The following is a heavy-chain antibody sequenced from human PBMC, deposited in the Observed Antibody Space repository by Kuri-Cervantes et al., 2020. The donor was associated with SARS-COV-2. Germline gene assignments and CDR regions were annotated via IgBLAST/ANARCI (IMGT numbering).Heavy chain of an antibody. CDR2: ISYDGSNK. CDR3: ARTLGEDIVVVPAATFDY. D-gene: IGHD2-2*01. Sequence: GESLKISCAASGFTVSSHVMHWVRQAPGKGLEWVAVISYDGSNKYYADSVKGRFTISRDNSKNTLYLQMNSLRAEDTAVYYCARTLGEDIVVVPAATFDYWGQGTLVTVSS. CDR1: GFTVSSHV. J-gene: IGHJ4*02. V-gene: IGHV3-30-3*01.